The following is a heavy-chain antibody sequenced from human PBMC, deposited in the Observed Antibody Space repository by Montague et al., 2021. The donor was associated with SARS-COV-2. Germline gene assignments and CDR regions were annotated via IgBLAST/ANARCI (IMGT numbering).Heavy chain of an antibody. Sequence: TLSLTCTVSGGSISSGSYYWSWIRQPAGKGLEWIGRIYTSGSTNYNPSLKSRVTISVDTSKNRFSLKLSSVTAADTAVYYCAREAPGRCSGGSCSLDNWFDPWGQGTLVTVSS. V-gene: IGHV4-61*02. J-gene: IGHJ5*02. CDR3: AREAPGRCSGGSCSLDNWFDP. CDR1: GGSISSGSYY. D-gene: IGHD2-15*01. CDR2: IYTSGST.